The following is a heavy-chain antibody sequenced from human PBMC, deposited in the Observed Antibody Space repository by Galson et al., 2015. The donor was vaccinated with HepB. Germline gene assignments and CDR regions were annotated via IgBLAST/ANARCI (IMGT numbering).Heavy chain of an antibody. CDR1: GFTFSSYG. V-gene: IGHV3-33*01. J-gene: IGHJ6*03. CDR3: ARGLAARPRFYYYYMDV. CDR2: IWYDGSNK. D-gene: IGHD6-6*01. Sequence: SLRLSCAASGFTFSSYGMHWVRQAPGKGLEWVAVIWYDGSNKYYADSVKGRFTISRDNSKNTLYLQMNSLRAEDTAVYYCARGLAARPRFYYYYMDVWGKGTTVTVSS.